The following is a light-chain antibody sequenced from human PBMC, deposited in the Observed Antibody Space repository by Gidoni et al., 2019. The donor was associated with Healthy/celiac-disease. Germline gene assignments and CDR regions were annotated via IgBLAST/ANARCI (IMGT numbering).Light chain of an antibody. J-gene: IGKJ2*01. V-gene: IGKV3-20*01. CDR2: GAS. CDR3: QQYGSSPYT. CDR1: QSVSSSY. Sequence: DIVLTPSPGTLSLSPGERATLACRASQSVSSSYLAWYQQKPGQAPRLLIYGASRRAPGIPDRFSGSGSGTDFTLTISRLEPEDFAVYYCQQYGSSPYTFGQGTKLEIK.